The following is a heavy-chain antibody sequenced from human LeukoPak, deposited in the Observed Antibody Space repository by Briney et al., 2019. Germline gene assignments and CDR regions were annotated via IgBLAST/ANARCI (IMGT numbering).Heavy chain of an antibody. CDR2: VSGSGGST. J-gene: IGHJ4*02. CDR1: GFTFSSYA. V-gene: IGHV3-23*01. CDR3: ARVLKAAAALDY. Sequence: GGSLRLSCAASGFTFSSYAMTWVRQAPGKGLEWVSGVSGSGGSTYYADSVKGRFTISRDNSKNTLYLQMNSLRAEDTAVYYCARVLKAAAALDYWGQGTLVTVSS. D-gene: IGHD6-13*01.